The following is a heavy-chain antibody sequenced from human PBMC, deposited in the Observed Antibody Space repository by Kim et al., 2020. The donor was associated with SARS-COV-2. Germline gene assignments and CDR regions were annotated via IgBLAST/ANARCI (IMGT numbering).Heavy chain of an antibody. CDR2: INPNSGGT. CDR1: GYTFTGYY. J-gene: IGHJ4*02. D-gene: IGHD3-3*01. CDR3: ARSLHYDFWSGYVFFDY. V-gene: IGHV1-2*06. Sequence: ASVKVSCKASGYTFTGYYMRWVRQAPGQGLEWMGRINPNSGGTNYAQKFQGRVTMTRDTSISTAYMELSRLRSDDTAVYYCARSLHYDFWSGYVFFDYCGQGTLVTVSS.